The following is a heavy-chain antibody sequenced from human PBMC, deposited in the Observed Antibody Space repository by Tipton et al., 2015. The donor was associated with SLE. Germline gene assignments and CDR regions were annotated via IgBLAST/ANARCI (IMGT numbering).Heavy chain of an antibody. Sequence: TLSLTCTVSGGSISSGGYYWNWIRQHPGKGLEWIGYIYYSGRTYYNPSLKSRITISVDMSKNQFSLKLNSVTAADTAVYYCAREVNDYGSDAFDIWGQGTPVIVSS. V-gene: IGHV4-31*03. CDR2: IYYSGRT. J-gene: IGHJ3*02. CDR3: AREVNDYGSDAFDI. D-gene: IGHD4-17*01. CDR1: GGSISSGGYY.